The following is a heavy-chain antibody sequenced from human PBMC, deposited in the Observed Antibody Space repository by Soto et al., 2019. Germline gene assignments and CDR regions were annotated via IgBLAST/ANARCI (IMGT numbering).Heavy chain of an antibody. CDR3: ARVQPYDYGANTGWLDP. Sequence: SETLSLTCTVSGGSISSGGYYWSWIRQHPGKGLEWIGYTFYSGATYYNPSLKSRTIISVDTSKNQFALTLTSLTAADTAVYYCARVQPYDYGANTGWLDPWGQGTLVTVSS. CDR1: GGSISSGGYY. V-gene: IGHV4-31*03. J-gene: IGHJ5*02. CDR2: TFYSGAT. D-gene: IGHD4-17*01.